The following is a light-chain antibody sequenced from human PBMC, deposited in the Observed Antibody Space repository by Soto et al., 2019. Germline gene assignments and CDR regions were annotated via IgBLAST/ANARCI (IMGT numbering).Light chain of an antibody. CDR2: TNN. CDR3: GTWDSSLSAYV. V-gene: IGLV1-44*01. Sequence: LTQPPSASGAPGQRVTISCSGSSSNIGSNTVNWYQQLPGTAPKLLIYTNNQRPSGIPDRFSGSKSGTSATLGITGLQTGDEADYYCGTWDSSLSAYVFGTGTKLTVL. CDR1: SSNIGSNT. J-gene: IGLJ1*01.